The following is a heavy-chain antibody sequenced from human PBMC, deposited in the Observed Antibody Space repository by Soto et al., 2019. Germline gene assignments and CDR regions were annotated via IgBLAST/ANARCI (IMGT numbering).Heavy chain of an antibody. CDR3: ARTYADYADY. V-gene: IGHV4-59*08. CDR1: GGSISSYY. D-gene: IGHD4-17*01. Sequence: PSETLSLTCTVSGGSISSYYWSWIRQPPGKGLEWIGYIYYSGSTNYNPSLKSRVTISVDTSKNQFSLKLSSVTAADTAVYYCARTYADYADYCGQGTLVTVSS. J-gene: IGHJ4*02. CDR2: IYYSGST.